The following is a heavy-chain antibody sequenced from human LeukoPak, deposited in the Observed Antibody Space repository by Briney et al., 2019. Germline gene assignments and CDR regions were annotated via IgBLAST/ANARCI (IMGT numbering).Heavy chain of an antibody. V-gene: IGHV3-7*02. J-gene: IGHJ6*02. Sequence: GGSLRLSCAASGFTFSSYAMSWVRQAPGRGLEWVANINEDGSEKYYVDSVKGRFTISRDNARDSLYLQRNSLRADDTAVYYCVTDRSRVRGVWGQGTTVTVSS. CDR3: VTDRSRVRGV. CDR2: INEDGSEK. CDR1: GFTFSSYA.